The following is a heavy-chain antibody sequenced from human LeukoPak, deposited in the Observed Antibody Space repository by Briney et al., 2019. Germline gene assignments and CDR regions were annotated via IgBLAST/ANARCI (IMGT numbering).Heavy chain of an antibody. CDR2: INPNSGGT. CDR3: ARGARITIFGVAKNWFDP. CDR1: GYTFTGYY. D-gene: IGHD3-3*01. J-gene: IGHJ5*02. V-gene: IGHV1-2*04. Sequence: ASVKVSCKASGYTFTGYYMHWVRQAPGQGLEWMGWINPNSGGTNYAQKFQGWVTMTRDTSISTAYMELSRLRSDDTAVYYCARGARITIFGVAKNWFDPWGQGTLVTVSP.